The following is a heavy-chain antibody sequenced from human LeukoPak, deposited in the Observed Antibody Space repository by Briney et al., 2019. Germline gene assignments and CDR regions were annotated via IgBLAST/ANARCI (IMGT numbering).Heavy chain of an antibody. V-gene: IGHV4-39*01. J-gene: IGHJ5*02. CDR1: GGSLSRSSHY. CDR3: ARQEEDLNNCFDP. CDR2: IYYSGST. Sequence: SETLSLTCTVSGGSLSRSSHYWGWIRQPPGKGLEWIGSIYYSGSTYYNPSLKSRVTISVDTSSNQFSLKLGSVTAADTAVYYCARQEEDLNNCFDPWGQGTLVTVSS.